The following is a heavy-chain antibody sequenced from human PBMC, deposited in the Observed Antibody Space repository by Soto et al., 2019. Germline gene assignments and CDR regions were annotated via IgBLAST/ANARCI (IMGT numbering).Heavy chain of an antibody. J-gene: IGHJ4*02. CDR1: GGSISSGGYS. Sequence: QLQLQESGSGLVKPSQTLSLTCAVSGGSISSGGYSWSWIRQPPGKGLEWIGYIYHSGSTYYNPSLXGXVXLXXDRSKNQFSLKLCSVTAADTAVYYCARGQVVAAQHWGQGTLVTVSS. D-gene: IGHD2-15*01. CDR2: IYHSGST. V-gene: IGHV4-30-2*01. CDR3: ARGQVVAAQH.